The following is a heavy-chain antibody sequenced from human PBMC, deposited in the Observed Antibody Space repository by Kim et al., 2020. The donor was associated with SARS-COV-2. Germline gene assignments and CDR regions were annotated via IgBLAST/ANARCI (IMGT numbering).Heavy chain of an antibody. V-gene: IGHV3-21*01. CDR3: ARDSYHEQQRESYYYYYMDV. CDR1: GFTFSSYS. CDR2: ISSSSSYI. Sequence: GGSLRLSCAASGFTFSSYSMNWVRQAPGKGLEWVSSISSSSSYIYYADSVKGRFTISRDNAKNSLYLQMNSLRAEDTAVYYCARDSYHEQQRESYYYYYMDVWGKGTTVTVSS. J-gene: IGHJ6*03. D-gene: IGHD6-13*01.